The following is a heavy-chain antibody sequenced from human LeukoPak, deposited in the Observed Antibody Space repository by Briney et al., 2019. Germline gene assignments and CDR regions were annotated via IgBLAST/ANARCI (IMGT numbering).Heavy chain of an antibody. D-gene: IGHD4-11*01. CDR2: INPNSGGT. CDR1: GYTFTGYY. Sequence: GASVKVSCKASGYTFTGYYMHWVRQAPGQGLEWMGWINPNSGGTNYAQKFQGRVTMTRDTSISTAYMELSRLRSDDTAVYYCARDTVTTFSLFDYWGQGTLVTVSS. V-gene: IGHV1-2*02. CDR3: ARDTVTTFSLFDY. J-gene: IGHJ4*02.